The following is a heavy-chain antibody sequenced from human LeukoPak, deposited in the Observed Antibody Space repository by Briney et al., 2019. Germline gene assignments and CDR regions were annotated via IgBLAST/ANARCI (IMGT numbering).Heavy chain of an antibody. D-gene: IGHD3-10*01. CDR1: GFTFKNYG. CDR2: ISGTGANT. V-gene: IGHV3-23*01. J-gene: IGHJ4*02. Sequence: PGGSLRLSCAASGFTFKNYGMSWVRQAPGKGLEWVSDISGTGANTYYADSVKGRFTISRDNSKNTLYLQMNSLRGEDTAVYSCAKLYGLGSSPFDYWGQGALVTVSS. CDR3: AKLYGLGSSPFDY.